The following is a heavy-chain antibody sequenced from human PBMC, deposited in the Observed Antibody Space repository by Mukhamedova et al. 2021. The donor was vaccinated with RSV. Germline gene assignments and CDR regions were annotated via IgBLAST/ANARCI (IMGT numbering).Heavy chain of an antibody. V-gene: IGHV3-23*05. CDR2: SSGINA. Sequence: SSGINAEYMGSVKGRFTISRDNSKNTLYLQMSSLRAEDTAVYYCAKARGSGGSCYNGVRDWGQGTLVNVSS. D-gene: IGHD2-15*01. CDR3: AKARGSGGSCYNGVRD. J-gene: IGHJ4*02.